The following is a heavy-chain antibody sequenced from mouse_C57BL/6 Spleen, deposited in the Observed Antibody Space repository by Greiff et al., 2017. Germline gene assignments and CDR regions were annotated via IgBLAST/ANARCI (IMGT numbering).Heavy chain of an antibody. J-gene: IGHJ4*01. Sequence: VQLKESGPELVKPGASVKISCKASGYSFTGYYMNWVKQSPEKSLEWIGEINPSTGGTTYNQKFKAKATLTVDKSSSTAYMQLKSLTSEDSAVYYCASRSLAMDYWGQGTSVTVSS. CDR2: INPSTGGT. CDR3: ASRSLAMDY. V-gene: IGHV1-42*01. D-gene: IGHD3-1*01. CDR1: GYSFTGYY.